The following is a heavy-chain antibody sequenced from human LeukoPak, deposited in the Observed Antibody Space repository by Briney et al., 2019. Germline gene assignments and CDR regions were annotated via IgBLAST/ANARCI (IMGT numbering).Heavy chain of an antibody. V-gene: IGHV4-4*07. Sequence: SETLSLTCTVSGGSISSYHWSWIRQPAGKGLEWIWRLYTSGGTNYNPSLKSRVSMSVDTSKSQFSLELNSVTAADTAVYYCARSGSYANDAFHIWGQGTMVTVSS. J-gene: IGHJ3*02. CDR3: ARSGSYANDAFHI. CDR1: GGSISSYH. D-gene: IGHD1-26*01. CDR2: LYTSGGT.